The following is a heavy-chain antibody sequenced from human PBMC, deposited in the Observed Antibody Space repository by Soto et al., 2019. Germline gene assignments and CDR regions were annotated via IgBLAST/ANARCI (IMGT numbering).Heavy chain of an antibody. J-gene: IGHJ5*02. CDR2: ISYDGSNK. V-gene: IGHV3-30-3*01. Sequence: GGSLRLSCAASGFTFSSYAMHWVRQAPGKGLEWVAVISYDGSNKYYADSVKGRFTISRDNSKNTLYLQMNSLRAEDTAVYYCARGSSGWHYNNWFDPWGQGTLVTVSS. CDR1: GFTFSSYA. D-gene: IGHD6-19*01. CDR3: ARGSSGWHYNNWFDP.